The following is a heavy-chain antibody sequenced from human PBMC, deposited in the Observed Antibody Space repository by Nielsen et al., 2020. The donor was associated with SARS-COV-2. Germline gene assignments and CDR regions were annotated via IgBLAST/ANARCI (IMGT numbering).Heavy chain of an antibody. CDR3: ARDPSSGWYVYYYGMDV. J-gene: IGHJ6*02. V-gene: IGHV3-7*01. Sequence: GGSLRLSCAASGFTFSSYWMSWVRQAPGKGLEWVANIKPNGSEKYYVDSVRGRFTISRDNTKNSLYLQMNSLRAEDTAVYYCARDPSSGWYVYYYGMDVWGQGTTVTVSS. CDR1: GFTFSSYW. CDR2: IKPNGSEK. D-gene: IGHD6-19*01.